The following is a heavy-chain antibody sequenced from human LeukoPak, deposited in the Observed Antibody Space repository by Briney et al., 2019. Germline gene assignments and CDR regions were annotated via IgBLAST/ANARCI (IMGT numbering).Heavy chain of an antibody. CDR2: FYTSGST. CDR3: ARGRDGYNFLNRGEYYYFDY. J-gene: IGHJ4*02. D-gene: IGHD5-24*01. CDR1: GGFISSGTYS. V-gene: IGHV4-61*02. Sequence: SETLSLTCTVSGGFISSGTYSWSWIRQPAGKGLEWIGRFYTSGSTIYNPSLKSRVTISVDTSKNQFSLKLNSVTAADTAVYYCARGRDGYNFLNRGEYYYFDYWGQGTLVTVSS.